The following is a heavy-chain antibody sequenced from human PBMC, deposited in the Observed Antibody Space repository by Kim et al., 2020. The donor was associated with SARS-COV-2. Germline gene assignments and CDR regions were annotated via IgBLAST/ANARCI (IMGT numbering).Heavy chain of an antibody. D-gene: IGHD1-26*01. CDR1: GFTFTSST. CDR3: AAISGESYSELVDY. V-gene: IGHV1-58*02. CDR2: IVVGSCYS. J-gene: IGHJ4*02. Sequence: SVKVSCKASGFTFTSSTMLWVRQTRGQRLEWFVWIVVGSCYSKYPQKFQERVTITWDMSTCTAYMELSSLSFDDTAVYYCAAISGESYSELVDYWGQGTLVTVSS.